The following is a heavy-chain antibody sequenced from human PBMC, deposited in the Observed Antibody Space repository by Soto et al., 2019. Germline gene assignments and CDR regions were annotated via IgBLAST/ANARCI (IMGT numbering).Heavy chain of an antibody. D-gene: IGHD6-6*01. V-gene: IGHV4-31*03. J-gene: IGHJ6*02. CDR2: IYSNGDT. Sequence: SETLSLTCSASSDSMNSGGYYWSWIRQHPGKGLEWIGYIYSNGDTYYNPSLKSRVTISVDTTKNQLSLNLTSVTAADTAVYYCARRGGSSSGYYYYAMDVWGRGTTVTVSS. CDR1: SDSMNSGGYY. CDR3: ARRGGSSSGYYYYAMDV.